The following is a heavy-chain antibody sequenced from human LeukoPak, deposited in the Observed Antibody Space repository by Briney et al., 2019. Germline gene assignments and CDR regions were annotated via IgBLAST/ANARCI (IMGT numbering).Heavy chain of an antibody. J-gene: IGHJ5*02. CDR2: INPNSGAT. CDR1: GYTFTGYY. V-gene: IGHV1-2*02. Sequence: ASVKVSCKASGYTFTGYYIHWVRQAPGQGLEWMAWINPNSGATNYAQKFQGRVSMTRDTSISTAYMALSRLTSDDTAVYFCARGRFGEWDNWFDPWDQGTLVTVSS. CDR3: ARGRFGEWDNWFDP. D-gene: IGHD3-10*01.